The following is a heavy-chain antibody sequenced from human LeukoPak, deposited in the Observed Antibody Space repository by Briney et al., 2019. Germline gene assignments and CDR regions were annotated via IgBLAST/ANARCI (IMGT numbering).Heavy chain of an antibody. Sequence: GGSLRLSCTASGFPFSNYWMSWVRQAPGKGLEWVANIKQDGDEKDYVDSVKGRFTISRDNAENSLYLQMNSLRAGDTAVYYCARKRYYYENVKGWIDSWGQGSWSPSPQ. CDR2: IKQDGDEK. J-gene: IGHJ5*01. CDR3: ARKRYYYENVKGWIDS. D-gene: IGHD3-22*01. V-gene: IGHV3-7*03. CDR1: GFPFSNYW.